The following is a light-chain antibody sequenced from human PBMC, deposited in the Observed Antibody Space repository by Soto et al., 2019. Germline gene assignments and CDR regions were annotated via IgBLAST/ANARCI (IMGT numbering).Light chain of an antibody. CDR1: QSISSW. Sequence: DIQMTQSPSTLSASVGDGVTITCRASQSISSWLAWYQQKPGKAPKLLIYKASSLESGVPSRFSGSGSGTEFTLTTSSLQADDFATYYYQQYNSYSWTFGQGTKVEIK. CDR3: QQYNSYSWT. CDR2: KAS. J-gene: IGKJ1*01. V-gene: IGKV1-5*03.